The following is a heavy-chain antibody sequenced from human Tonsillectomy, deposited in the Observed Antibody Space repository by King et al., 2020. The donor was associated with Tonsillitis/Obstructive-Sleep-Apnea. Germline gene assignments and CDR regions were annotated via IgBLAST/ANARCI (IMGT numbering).Heavy chain of an antibody. V-gene: IGHV4-34*01. D-gene: IGHD6-19*01. CDR1: GGSFSGYY. Sequence: VQLQQWGAGLLKPSETLSLTCAVYGGSFSGYYWSWIRQPPGKGLEWIGEINHSGSTNYNPSLKSRVTISVDTSKNQFSLKLSSVTAADTAVYYFGRGQGSGWYYFDYWGQGTLVTVSS. CDR2: INHSGST. CDR3: GRGQGSGWYYFDY. J-gene: IGHJ4*02.